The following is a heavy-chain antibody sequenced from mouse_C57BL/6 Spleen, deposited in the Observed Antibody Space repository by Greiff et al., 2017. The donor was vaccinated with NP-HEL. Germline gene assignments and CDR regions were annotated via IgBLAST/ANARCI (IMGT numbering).Heavy chain of an antibody. CDR2: ISNGGGST. V-gene: IGHV5-12*01. CDR3: ARHGSSYGGAMDY. Sequence: EVQRVESGGGLVQPGGSLKLSCAASGFTFSDYYMYWVRQTPEKRLEWVAYISNGGGSTYYPDTVKGRFTISRDNAKNTLYLQMSRLKSEDTAMYYCARHGSSYGGAMDYWGQGTSVTVSS. CDR1: GFTFSDYY. J-gene: IGHJ4*01. D-gene: IGHD1-1*01.